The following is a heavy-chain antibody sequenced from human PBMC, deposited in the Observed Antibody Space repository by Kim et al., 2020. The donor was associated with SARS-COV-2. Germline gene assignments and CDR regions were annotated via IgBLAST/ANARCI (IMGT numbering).Heavy chain of an antibody. Sequence: SETLSLTCIVSGGSISSGGYYWSWIRQHPGKGLEWIGYIYYSVSTYYNPSLKSRVTISMDTSKNQFSLKLSSVTAADTAVYYCVRRGYCSGNSCYPTIYYFDMDVWGQGTTVTVSS. CDR1: GGSISSGGYY. D-gene: IGHD2-2*01. CDR3: VRRGYCSGNSCYPTIYYFDMDV. J-gene: IGHJ6*02. V-gene: IGHV4-31*03. CDR2: IYYSVST.